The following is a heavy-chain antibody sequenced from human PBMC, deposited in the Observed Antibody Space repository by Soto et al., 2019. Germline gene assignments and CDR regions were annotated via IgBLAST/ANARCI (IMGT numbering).Heavy chain of an antibody. CDR2: FDPEDGET. CDR1: GYTLTELS. V-gene: IGHV1-24*01. Sequence: ASVKVSCKVSGYTLTELSMHWVRQAPGKGLEWMGGFDPEDGETIYAQKFQDRVTMTEDTSTDTAYMELSSLRSEDTAVYYCATTHYSSSWYWFDPWGQGTLVTVSS. CDR3: ATTHYSSSWYWFDP. D-gene: IGHD6-13*01. J-gene: IGHJ5*02.